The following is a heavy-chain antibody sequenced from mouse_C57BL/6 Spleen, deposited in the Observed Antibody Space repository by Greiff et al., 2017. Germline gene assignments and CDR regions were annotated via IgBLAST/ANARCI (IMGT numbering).Heavy chain of an antibody. Sequence: VKLQESGPELVKPGASVKLSCKASGYTFTSYDINWVKQRPGQGLEWIGWIYPRDGSTKYNEKFKGKATLTVDTSSSTAYMELHSLTSEDSAVYFCARSNFITTVVAPYYYAMDDWGQGTSVTVSS. V-gene: IGHV1-85*01. D-gene: IGHD1-1*01. CDR1: GYTFTSYD. CDR3: ARSNFITTVVAPYYYAMDD. CDR2: IYPRDGST. J-gene: IGHJ4*01.